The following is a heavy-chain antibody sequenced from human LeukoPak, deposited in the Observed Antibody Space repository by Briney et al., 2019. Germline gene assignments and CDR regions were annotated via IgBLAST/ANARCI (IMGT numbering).Heavy chain of an antibody. D-gene: IGHD2-2*01. Sequence: SVKVSCKASGGTFSSYAISWVRQAPGQGLEWMXXXIPIFGIANYAQKFQGRVTITADKSTSTAYMELSSLRSEDTAVYYCARQCSSTSCYFEFDPWGQGTLVTVSS. CDR3: ARQCSSTSCYFEFDP. CDR1: GGTFSSYA. J-gene: IGHJ5*02. CDR2: XIPIFGIA. V-gene: IGHV1-69*10.